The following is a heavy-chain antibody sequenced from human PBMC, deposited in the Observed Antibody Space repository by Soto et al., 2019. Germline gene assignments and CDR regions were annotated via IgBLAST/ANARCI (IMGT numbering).Heavy chain of an antibody. D-gene: IGHD3-3*01. CDR1: GFTFSSYW. CDR3: ARDRDYDLGHDAFDN. Sequence: PGGSLRLSCAASGFTFSSYWMSWVRQAPGKGLEWVANIKQDGSEKYYVDSVKGRFTISRDNAKNSLYLQMNSLRAEDTAVYYCARDRDYDLGHDAFDNWGQGTMVTVSS. J-gene: IGHJ3*02. V-gene: IGHV3-7*05. CDR2: IKQDGSEK.